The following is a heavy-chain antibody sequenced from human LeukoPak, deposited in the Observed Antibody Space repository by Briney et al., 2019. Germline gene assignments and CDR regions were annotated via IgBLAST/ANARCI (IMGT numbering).Heavy chain of an antibody. V-gene: IGHV3-15*01. Sequence: GGSLRLSCAASGFTFSSAWMGWVRQAPGKGLEWVGRIKSKTDGGTTDYAAPVKVRFTISRDDSKTTLYLQMSSLKIGDTAVYYCTTDRGRTELPLFASWGQGTLVTVSS. CDR2: IKSKTDGGTT. CDR1: GFTFSSAW. J-gene: IGHJ5*01. CDR3: TTDRGRTELPLFAS. D-gene: IGHD1-26*01.